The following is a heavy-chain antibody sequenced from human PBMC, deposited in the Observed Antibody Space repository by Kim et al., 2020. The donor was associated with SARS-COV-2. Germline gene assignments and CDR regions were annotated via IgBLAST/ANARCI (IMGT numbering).Heavy chain of an antibody. J-gene: IGHJ4*02. Sequence: SETLSLTCTVSGGSISSGGYYWSWIRQHPGKGLEWIGYIYYSGSTYYNPSLKSRVTISVDTSKNQFSLKLSSVTAADTAVYYCASGVVEGDPGLFDYWGQGTLVTVSS. CDR2: IYYSGST. V-gene: IGHV4-31*03. CDR3: ASGVVEGDPGLFDY. D-gene: IGHD2-21*01. CDR1: GGSISSGGYY.